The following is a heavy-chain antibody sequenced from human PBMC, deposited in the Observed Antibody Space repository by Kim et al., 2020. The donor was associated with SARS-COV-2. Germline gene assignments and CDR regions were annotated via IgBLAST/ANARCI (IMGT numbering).Heavy chain of an antibody. J-gene: IGHJ4*02. D-gene: IGHD3-3*01. V-gene: IGHV3-9*01. CDR3: VKDIATIRFDYFDY. Sequence: YVDSGKGRFTISRDNAKNSLHLQMSSLRPEDTALYYCVKDIATIRFDYFDYWGQGTLVTVSS.